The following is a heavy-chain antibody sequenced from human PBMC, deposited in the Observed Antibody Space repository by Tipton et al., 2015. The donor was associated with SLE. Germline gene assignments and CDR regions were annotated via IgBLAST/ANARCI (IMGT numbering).Heavy chain of an antibody. CDR2: INHSGST. V-gene: IGHV4-34*01. J-gene: IGHJ4*02. D-gene: IGHD6-6*01. Sequence: TLSLTCAVYGGSFSGYYWSWIRQPPGKGLEWIGEINHSGSTNYNPSLKSRVTISVDTSKNQFSLKLSSVTAADTAVYYCARSPTPIAARGYYFDYWGQGTLVPVSS. CDR3: ARSPTPIAARGYYFDY. CDR1: GGSFSGYY.